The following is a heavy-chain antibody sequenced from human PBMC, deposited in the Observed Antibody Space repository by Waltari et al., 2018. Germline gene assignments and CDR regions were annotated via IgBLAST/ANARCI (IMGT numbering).Heavy chain of an antibody. CDR3: AKGIQLWGRGSWYFDD. Sequence: QVQLVQSGSELKKPGASVKVSCKASGYIFSNYAMIWVRQAPGQGLEWMGWINTNTGNPTYAQGFTGRFVFSLDTSVSTAYLQISSLKAEDTSVYYCAKGIQLWGRGSWYFDDWGQGTLVTVSS. CDR1: GYIFSNYA. V-gene: IGHV7-4-1*02. D-gene: IGHD5-18*01. J-gene: IGHJ4*02. CDR2: INTNTGNP.